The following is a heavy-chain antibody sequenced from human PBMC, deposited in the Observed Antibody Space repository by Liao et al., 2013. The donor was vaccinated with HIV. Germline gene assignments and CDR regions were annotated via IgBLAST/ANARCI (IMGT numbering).Heavy chain of an antibody. Sequence: QVQLQQWGAGLLKPSETLSLTCAVYGGSFSGYHWSWIRQPAGKGLECIGRIYTGGSANYNPSLKSRVTMSVDTSKNQFSLRLSSVTAADTAVYYCARAGDSSGYEYFFDYWGLGTLVTVSS. D-gene: IGHD3-22*01. CDR1: GGSFSGYH. V-gene: IGHV4-59*10. CDR3: ARAGDSSGYEYFFDY. CDR2: IYTGGSA. J-gene: IGHJ4*02.